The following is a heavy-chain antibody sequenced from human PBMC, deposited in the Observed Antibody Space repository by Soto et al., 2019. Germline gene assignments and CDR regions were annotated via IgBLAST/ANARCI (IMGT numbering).Heavy chain of an antibody. V-gene: IGHV3-33*01. D-gene: IGHD6-6*01. J-gene: IGHJ6*02. CDR1: GFTFSSYG. CDR3: ARDRKAARLGLGYYYSMDV. CDR2: IWYDGSNK. Sequence: GGSLRLSCAASGFTFSSYGMHWVRQAPGKGLEWVAVIWYDGSNKYYADSVKGRFTISRDNSKNTLYLQMNSLRAEDKAVYYCARDRKAARLGLGYYYSMDVWGQGTTVTVSS.